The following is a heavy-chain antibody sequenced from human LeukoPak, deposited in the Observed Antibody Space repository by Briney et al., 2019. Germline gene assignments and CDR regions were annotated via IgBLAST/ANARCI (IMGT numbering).Heavy chain of an antibody. Sequence: SETLSLTCTVSGGSISSSSYYWGWIRQPPGKGLEWIGSIYYSGSTNYNPSLKSRVTISVDTSKNQFSLKLSSVTAADTAVYYCARTSITGTTRGRAFDIWGQGTMVTVSS. CDR3: ARTSITGTTRGRAFDI. CDR2: IYYSGST. D-gene: IGHD1-7*01. CDR1: GGSISSSSYY. J-gene: IGHJ3*02. V-gene: IGHV4-39*07.